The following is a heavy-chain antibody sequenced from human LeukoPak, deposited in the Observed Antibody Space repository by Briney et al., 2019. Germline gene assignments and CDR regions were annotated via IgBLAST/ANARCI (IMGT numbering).Heavy chain of an antibody. CDR3: AREFALGYCSGGSCIAFDY. D-gene: IGHD2-15*01. V-gene: IGHV6-1*01. J-gene: IGHJ4*02. CDR1: GDRVSSNSAA. CDR2: TYYRSKWYN. Sequence: SQTLSLTCAISGDRVSSNSAAWNWIRPSPSRSLEWLVRTYYRSKWYNDYAASVKSRITINPDTSKNQFSLQLNSVTPEDTAVYYCAREFALGYCSGGSCIAFDYWGQGTLVTVSS.